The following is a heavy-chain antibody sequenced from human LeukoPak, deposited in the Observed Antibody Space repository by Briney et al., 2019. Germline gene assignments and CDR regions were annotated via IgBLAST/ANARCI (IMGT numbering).Heavy chain of an antibody. CDR1: GYTFTSYG. V-gene: IGHV1-18*01. CDR3: ARGKQDLVVVNPEESFYFDY. Sequence: ASVKVSCKASGYTFTSYGISWVRQASGQGLEWMGWISAYNGNTNYAQKLQGRVTMTTDTSTSTAYMELRSLRSDDTAVYYCARGKQDLVVVNPEESFYFDYWGQGTLVTVSS. CDR2: ISAYNGNT. D-gene: IGHD3-22*01. J-gene: IGHJ4*02.